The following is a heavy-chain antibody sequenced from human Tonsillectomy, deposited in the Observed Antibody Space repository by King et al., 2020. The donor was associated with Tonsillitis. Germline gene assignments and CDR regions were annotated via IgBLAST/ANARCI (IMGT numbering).Heavy chain of an antibody. CDR2: INHSGST. CDR1: GGSFSGFY. D-gene: IGHD3-10*02. Sequence: VQLQQWGAGLLKPSETLSLTCAVYGGSFSGFYWSWIRQPPGKGLEWIGEINHSGSTNYNPSLKSRVTISVDTSKNQLSLKLSSVTAADTAVYYCARVTRFGEFLIDYWGQGTLVTVSS. CDR3: ARVTRFGEFLIDY. V-gene: IGHV4-34*01. J-gene: IGHJ4*02.